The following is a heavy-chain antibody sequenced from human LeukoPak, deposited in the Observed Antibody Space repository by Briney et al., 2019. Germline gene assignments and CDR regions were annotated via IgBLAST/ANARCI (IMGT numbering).Heavy chain of an antibody. CDR3: AKKGSSGSYYNVLYYGMDV. D-gene: IGHD3-10*01. V-gene: IGHV3-30*02. CDR2: IRYDGSNK. CDR1: GFTFSSYG. J-gene: IGHJ6*02. Sequence: GGSLRLSCAASGFTFSSYGMHWVRQAPGKGLEWVAFIRYDGSNKYYADSVKGRFTISRDNSKNTLYLQMNSLRAEDTAVYYCAKKGSSGSYYNVLYYGMDVWGQATTVTVSS.